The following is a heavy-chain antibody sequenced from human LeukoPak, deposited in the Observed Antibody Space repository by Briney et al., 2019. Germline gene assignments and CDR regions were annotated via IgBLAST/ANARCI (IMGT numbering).Heavy chain of an antibody. CDR3: ASIGGYSYGDEGNYFDY. D-gene: IGHD5-18*01. V-gene: IGHV1-69*05. CDR1: GGTFSSYA. J-gene: IGHJ4*02. CDR2: IIPIIGTA. Sequence: GSSVKVSCKASGGTFSSYAISWVRQAPGQGLEWMGRIIPIIGTANYAQKFQGRVTITTDESTSTAYMELSSLRSEDTAVYYCASIGGYSYGDEGNYFDYWGQGTLVTVSS.